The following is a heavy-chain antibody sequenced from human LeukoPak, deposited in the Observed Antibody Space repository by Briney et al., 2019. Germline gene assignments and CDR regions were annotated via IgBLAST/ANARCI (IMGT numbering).Heavy chain of an antibody. CDR2: IDTAGDT. V-gene: IGHV3-13*01. D-gene: IGHD2-21*01. J-gene: IGHJ3*02. Sequence: GGSLRLSCAASGFTISKYDMYWVCQSTGKGLEWVSVIDTAGDTSYPGSVKGRFTISREKAKNTLYLQMNSLRAEDTAVYYCAKDLVVVIAIHGISGFDIWGQGTMVTVSS. CDR1: GFTISKYD. CDR3: AKDLVVVIAIHGISGFDI.